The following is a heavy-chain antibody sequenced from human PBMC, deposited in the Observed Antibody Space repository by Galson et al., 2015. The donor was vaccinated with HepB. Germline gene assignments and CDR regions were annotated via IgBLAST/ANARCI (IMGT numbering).Heavy chain of an antibody. Sequence: SVKVSCKASGYTFTSYGISWVRQAPGQGLEWMGWIGAYNGNTNYAQKLQGRVTMTTDTSTSTAYMELNSLRAEDTAVYYCARDRGYCSGGSCYDYWFDPWGQGTLVTVSS. D-gene: IGHD2-15*01. CDR2: IGAYNGNT. CDR1: GYTFTSYG. V-gene: IGHV1-18*01. CDR3: ARDRGYCSGGSCYDYWFDP. J-gene: IGHJ5*02.